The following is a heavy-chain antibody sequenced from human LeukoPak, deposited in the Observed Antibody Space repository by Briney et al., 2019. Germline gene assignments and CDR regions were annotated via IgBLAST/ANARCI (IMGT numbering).Heavy chain of an antibody. D-gene: IGHD6-13*01. CDR3: ARVHLKAEQHLVPFDC. CDR2: TYYRSKWYN. J-gene: IGHJ4*02. V-gene: IGHV6-1*01. CDR1: GDSVSSNSAT. Sequence: SQTLSLTCAISGDSVSSNSATWNWIRQSPSRGLEWLGRTYYRSKWYNDYAVSVKSRITINPDTSKNQFSLQLNSVTPEDTAVYYCARVHLKAEQHLVPFDCWGQGALVTVSS.